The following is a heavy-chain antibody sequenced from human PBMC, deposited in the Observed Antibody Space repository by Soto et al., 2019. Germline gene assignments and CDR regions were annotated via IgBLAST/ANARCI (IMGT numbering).Heavy chain of an antibody. D-gene: IGHD5-12*01. CDR3: ASLYSGYGFGY. CDR1: GGSISSGGYS. V-gene: IGHV4-30-2*01. J-gene: IGHJ4*02. CDR2: IYHSGST. Sequence: QLQLQESGSGLVKPSQTLSLTCAVSGGSISSGGYSWSWIRQPPGKGLEWIGYIYHSGSTYYNPSLKSRVTISVDRSKNQFSLKLSSMTAADTTVYYCASLYSGYGFGYWGQGTLVTVSS.